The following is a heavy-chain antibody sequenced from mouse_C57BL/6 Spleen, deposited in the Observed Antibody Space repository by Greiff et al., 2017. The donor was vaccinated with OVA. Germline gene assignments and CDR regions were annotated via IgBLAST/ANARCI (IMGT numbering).Heavy chain of an antibody. V-gene: IGHV1-53*01. D-gene: IGHD2-5*01. CDR1: GYTFTSYW. Sequence: QVQLQQPGTELVKPGASVKLSCKASGYTFTSYWMHWVKQRPGQGLEWIGNINPSNGGTNYNEKFKSKATLPVAKSSSTAYMQLSSLTSEDSAVYYCARSPAYYSNYVSYAMDYWGQGTSVTVSS. CDR2: INPSNGGT. CDR3: ARSPAYYSNYVSYAMDY. J-gene: IGHJ4*01.